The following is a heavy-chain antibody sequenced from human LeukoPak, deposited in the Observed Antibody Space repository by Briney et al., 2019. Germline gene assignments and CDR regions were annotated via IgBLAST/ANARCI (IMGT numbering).Heavy chain of an antibody. CDR2: ISSSSRYI. J-gene: IGHJ6*03. Sequence: PGGSLRLSCAASGFTFNRYSMNWVRQAPGKGLEWVSSISSSSRYIYYADSVKGRFTIPRDNAKNSLYLQMNSLRAEDTAVYYCARDREEDYYMDVWGKGTTVTVSS. V-gene: IGHV3-21*01. CDR3: ARDREEDYYMDV. CDR1: GFTFNRYS.